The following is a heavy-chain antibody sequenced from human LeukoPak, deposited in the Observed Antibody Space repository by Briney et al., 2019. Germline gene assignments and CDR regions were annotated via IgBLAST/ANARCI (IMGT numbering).Heavy chain of an antibody. CDR1: GFTFSSYA. V-gene: IGHV3-23*01. J-gene: IGHJ5*02. D-gene: IGHD2-21*02. CDR2: ISGSGGST. Sequence: GGSLRLSCAASGFTFSSYAMSWVRQAPGKAPEWVSGISGSGGSTYSADSVKGRFTISRDNSKNTLYLQMNTLRAEDTAVYYCARVMTAITNWFDPWGQGTLVTVSS. CDR3: ARVMTAITNWFDP.